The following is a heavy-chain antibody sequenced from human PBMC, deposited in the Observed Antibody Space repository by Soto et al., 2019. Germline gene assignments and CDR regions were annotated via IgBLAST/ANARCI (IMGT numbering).Heavy chain of an antibody. J-gene: IGHJ5*02. V-gene: IGHV3-30*18. CDR3: AKGGGDDCSGGSCYSEFGWFDP. CDR1: GFTFSSYG. Sequence: GGSLRLSCAASGFTFSSYGMHWVRQAPGKGLEWVAVISYDGSNKYYADSVKGRFTISRDNSKNTLYLQMNSLRAEDTAVYYCAKGGGDDCSGGSCYSEFGWFDPWGQGTLVTVSS. CDR2: ISYDGSNK. D-gene: IGHD2-15*01.